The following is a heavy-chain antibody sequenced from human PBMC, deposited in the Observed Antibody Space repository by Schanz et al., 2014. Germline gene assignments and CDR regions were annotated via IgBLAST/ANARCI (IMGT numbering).Heavy chain of an antibody. V-gene: IGHV3-49*02. J-gene: IGHJ4*02. CDR1: GFTFENFP. CDR3: TRGLGTRIVAVFDH. CDR2: IRSKTYGGTT. Sequence: DVQLVESGGGLVEPGQSLRLSCTVSGFTFENFPMSWFRQAPGKGLERVGLIRSKTYGGTTEYAASVIGRFTISRDDSRGIAYLQMDSLKTEDTAKYFCTRGLGTRIVAVFDHWAQGTQVIVSS. D-gene: IGHD3-22*01.